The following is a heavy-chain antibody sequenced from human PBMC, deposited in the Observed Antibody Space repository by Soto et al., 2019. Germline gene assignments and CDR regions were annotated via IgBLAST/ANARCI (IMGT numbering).Heavy chain of an antibody. CDR2: IYSGGST. D-gene: IGHD3-22*01. CDR1: GFNITNNY. CDR3: ARSYDSSGYYPGSCDY. J-gene: IGHJ4*02. Sequence: EVQLVETGGGLIQPGGSLRFSCAASGFNITNNYMSWVRPAPGKGLEWVSFIYSGGSTYYADSVKGRFSISRDISKNTLFLQMNSLRAEDTAVDYCARSYDSSGYYPGSCDYWGQGTLVTVSS. V-gene: IGHV3-53*02.